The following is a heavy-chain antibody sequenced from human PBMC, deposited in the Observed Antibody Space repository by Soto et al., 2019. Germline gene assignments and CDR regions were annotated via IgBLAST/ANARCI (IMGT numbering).Heavy chain of an antibody. J-gene: IGHJ4*02. CDR1: GFTFSDYA. V-gene: IGHV3-30*03. CDR2: VSHDGRNT. Sequence: GGSLRLSCAASGFTFSDYAMHWVRQTPGKGLEWVAVVSHDGRNTHYADSVKGRFTISRDSSKNTVSLEMTSLRAEDTAVYYCAREIVVARGASYFDYWGPGTLVTVSS. CDR3: AREIVVARGASYFDY. D-gene: IGHD2-2*01.